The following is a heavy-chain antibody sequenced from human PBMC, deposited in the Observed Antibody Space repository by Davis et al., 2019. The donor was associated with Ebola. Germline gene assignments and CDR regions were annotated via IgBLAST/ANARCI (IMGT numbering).Heavy chain of an antibody. CDR2: INPNSGGT. D-gene: IGHD2-21*01. V-gene: IGHV1-2*02. Sequence: ASVKVSCKASGYTFTDYYMHWVRQAPGQGLEWMGWINPNSGGTNYAQKFQGRVTMTRDTSTRTVYMELSSLRSEDTAVYYCARGRGHYEYSGGDYWGQGTLVTVPS. CDR1: GYTFTDYY. CDR3: ARGRGHYEYSGGDY. J-gene: IGHJ4*02.